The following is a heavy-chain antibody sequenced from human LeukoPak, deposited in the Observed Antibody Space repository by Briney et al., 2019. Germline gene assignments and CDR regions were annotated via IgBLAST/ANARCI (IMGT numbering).Heavy chain of an antibody. V-gene: IGHV4-4*07. CDR3: ARVATPDVSSPLDF. D-gene: IGHD6-19*01. J-gene: IGHJ4*02. CDR2: IFSRGGA. Sequence: NPSETLSLTCAVSGVSITGFFWTWIRQPAGEGLQYIGRIFSRGGANYNPSLQSRVAMSVDTSQNLFSLKLTSVTAADTAVYFCARVATPDVSSPLDFWGQGILVTVSS. CDR1: GVSITGFF.